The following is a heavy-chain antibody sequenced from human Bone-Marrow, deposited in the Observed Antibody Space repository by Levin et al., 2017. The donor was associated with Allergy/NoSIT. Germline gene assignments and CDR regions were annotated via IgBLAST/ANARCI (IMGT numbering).Heavy chain of an antibody. CDR2: INHSGST. V-gene: IGHV4-34*01. J-gene: IGHJ4*02. CDR3: ARTPGCRPGRLGYCSSTSSHPSLYFDY. D-gene: IGHD2-2*01. Sequence: SETLSLTCAVYGGSFSGYYWSWIRQPPGKGLEWIGEINHSGSTNYNPSLKSRVTISVDTSKNQFSLKLSSVTAADTAVYYCARTPGCRPGRLGYCSSTSSHPSLYFDYWGQGTLVTVSS. CDR1: GGSFSGYY.